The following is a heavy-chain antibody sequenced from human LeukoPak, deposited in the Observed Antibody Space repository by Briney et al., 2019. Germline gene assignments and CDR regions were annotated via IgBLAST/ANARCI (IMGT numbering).Heavy chain of an antibody. Sequence: GASVKVSCKASGYTFTSYDINWVRQATGQGLEWMGWMNPNSGNTGYAQKFQGRVTMTRNTSISTAYMELSSLRSEDTAVYYCARGGSGRDEYYYYYMDVWGKGTTVTISS. J-gene: IGHJ6*03. CDR1: GYTFTSYD. CDR3: ARGGSGRDEYYYYYMDV. CDR2: MNPNSGNT. V-gene: IGHV1-8*02. D-gene: IGHD3-10*01.